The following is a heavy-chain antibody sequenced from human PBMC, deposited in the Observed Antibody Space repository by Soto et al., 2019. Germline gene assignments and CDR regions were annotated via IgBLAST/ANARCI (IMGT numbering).Heavy chain of an antibody. CDR2: SIPIFGTA. CDR3: ARSECSSTSCSSYYGMDV. CDR1: GGTFSSYA. D-gene: IGHD2-2*01. J-gene: IGHJ6*02. V-gene: IGHV1-69*06. Sequence: QVQLVQSGAEVKKPGSSVKVSCKASGGTFSSYAISWVRQAPGQGLEWMGGSIPIFGTANYAQKFQGRVTITADKSTSTAYMELSSLGSEDTAVYYCARSECSSTSCSSYYGMDVWGQGTTVTVSS.